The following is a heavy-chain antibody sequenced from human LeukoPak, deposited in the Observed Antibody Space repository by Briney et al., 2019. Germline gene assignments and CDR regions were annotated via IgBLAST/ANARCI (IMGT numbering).Heavy chain of an antibody. J-gene: IGHJ3*02. CDR1: GFTFSSYR. CDR2: IKQDGREK. D-gene: IGHD3-22*01. V-gene: IGHV3-7*01. CDR3: ARGAPDSSGYYPGDAFDI. Sequence: GGSLRLSCAASGFTFSSYRMSWVRQAPGKGLEWVSHIKQDGREKYYADSVKGRFTISRDNAKNSLYLQMNSLRAEDTAVYYCARGAPDSSGYYPGDAFDIWGQGTMVTVSS.